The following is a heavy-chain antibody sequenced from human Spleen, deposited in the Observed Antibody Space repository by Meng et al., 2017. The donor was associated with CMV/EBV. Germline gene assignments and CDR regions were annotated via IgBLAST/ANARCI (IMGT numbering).Heavy chain of an antibody. CDR2: ISGSGTST. CDR1: GVTFDSYA. CDR3: TRGLGRSSWRVGSLDI. Sequence: GESLKISCAASGVTFDSYAMNWVRQAPGKGLEWVSGISGSGTSTYYVDSVKGRFTISRDNARNSLYLQMSGLRAEDTALFYCTRGLGRSSWRVGSLDIWGQGTLVTVSS. J-gene: IGHJ3*02. D-gene: IGHD6-13*01. V-gene: IGHV3-23*01.